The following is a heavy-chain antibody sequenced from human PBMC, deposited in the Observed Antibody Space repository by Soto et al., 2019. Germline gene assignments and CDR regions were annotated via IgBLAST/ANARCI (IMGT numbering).Heavy chain of an antibody. CDR2: ISYDGSNK. V-gene: IGHV3-30*18. D-gene: IGHD3-3*01. CDR3: AKDQGPSYDLDDAFDI. J-gene: IGHJ3*02. Sequence: LRLSCAASGFTFSSYGMHWVRQAPGKGLEWVAVISYDGSNKYYADSVKGRFTISRDNSKNTLYLQMNSLRAEDTAVYYCAKDQGPSYDLDDAFDIWGQGTMVTVTS. CDR1: GFTFSSYG.